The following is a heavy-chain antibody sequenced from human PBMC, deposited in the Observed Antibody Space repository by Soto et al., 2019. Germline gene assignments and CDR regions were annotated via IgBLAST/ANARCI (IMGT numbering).Heavy chain of an antibody. J-gene: IGHJ4*02. Sequence: EVQLVESGGGLVQPGGSLRLSCAASGFTFSDHYMDWVRQAPGKGLEWVGRTRNKANSYTTEYAASVKGRFTISRDDSKTSLYPQMNSLKTEDTAVYYCARDRLDFWSGYYFDYWGQGTLVTVSS. V-gene: IGHV3-72*01. CDR1: GFTFSDHY. D-gene: IGHD3-3*01. CDR3: ARDRLDFWSGYYFDY. CDR2: TRNKANSYTT.